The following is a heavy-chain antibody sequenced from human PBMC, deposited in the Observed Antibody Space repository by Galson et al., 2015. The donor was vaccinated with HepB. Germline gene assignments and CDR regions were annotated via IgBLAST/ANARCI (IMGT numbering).Heavy chain of an antibody. CDR1: GFTFSSYA. D-gene: IGHD1-7*01. Sequence: SLRLSCAASGFTFSSYAMHWVRQAPGKGLEWVAVISYDGSNKYYADSVKGRFTISRDNSKNTLYLQMNSLRAEDTAVYYCARERHNRGWNYWFDPWGQGTLVTVSS. J-gene: IGHJ5*02. CDR3: ARERHNRGWNYWFDP. CDR2: ISYDGSNK. V-gene: IGHV3-30-3*01.